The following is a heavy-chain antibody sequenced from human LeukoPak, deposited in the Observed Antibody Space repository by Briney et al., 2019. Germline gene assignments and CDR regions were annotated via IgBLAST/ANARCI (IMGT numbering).Heavy chain of an antibody. CDR3: ARAPTDDAFDI. J-gene: IGHJ3*02. V-gene: IGHV4-30-4*01. CDR2: IYYSGST. Sequence: SQTLSLTCTVSGGSISSGDYYWRWIRQPPGKGLEWIGYIYYSGSTYYNPSLKSRVTISVDTSKNQFSLKLSSVTAADTAVYYCARAPTDDAFDIWGQGTMVTVSS. D-gene: IGHD4-17*01. CDR1: GGSISSGDYY.